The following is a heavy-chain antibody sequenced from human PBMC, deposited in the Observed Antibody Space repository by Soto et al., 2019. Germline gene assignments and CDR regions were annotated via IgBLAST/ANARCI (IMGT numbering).Heavy chain of an antibody. J-gene: IGHJ4*02. CDR1: GYTFTSYG. Sequence: GASVKVSCKTSGYTFTSYGISWVRQAPGQGLEWMGWISGYSGNTNYAQKFQGRVTMTTDTSTSTAYMELRSLRSDDTAVYYCARDGSILWFIDYWGQGTLVTVSS. CDR3: ARDGSILWFIDY. V-gene: IGHV1-18*01. D-gene: IGHD3-10*01. CDR2: ISGYSGNT.